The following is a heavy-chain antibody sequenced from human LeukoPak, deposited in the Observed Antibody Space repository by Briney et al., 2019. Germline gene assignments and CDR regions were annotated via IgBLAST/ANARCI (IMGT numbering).Heavy chain of an antibody. CDR1: GYTFSGYY. CDR3: ARGSSTVIAGGWFDP. D-gene: IGHD4-11*01. V-gene: IGHV1-2*02. Sequence: VASVKVSCKASGYTFSGYYMHWVRQAPGQGLEWMGWINPKSGGTNEAQKFHDRVTMTRDMSTSTVYMELSSLRSEDTAVYYCARGSSTVIAGGWFDPWGQGTLVTVSS. CDR2: INPKSGGT. J-gene: IGHJ5*02.